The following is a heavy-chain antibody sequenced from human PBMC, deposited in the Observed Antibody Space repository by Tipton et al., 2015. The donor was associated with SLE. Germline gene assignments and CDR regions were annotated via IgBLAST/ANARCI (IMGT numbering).Heavy chain of an antibody. CDR2: INHSGST. V-gene: IGHV4-34*01. J-gene: IGHJ4*02. Sequence: TLSLTCAVYGGSFSGYYWSWIRQPPGKGLEWVGEINHSGSTDYNPSLKSRVTISVDTSKNQFSLKLSSVTAADTAVYYCARGDQLLFFDYWGQGTLVTVSS. CDR3: ARGDQLLFFDY. D-gene: IGHD2-2*01. CDR1: GGSFSGYY.